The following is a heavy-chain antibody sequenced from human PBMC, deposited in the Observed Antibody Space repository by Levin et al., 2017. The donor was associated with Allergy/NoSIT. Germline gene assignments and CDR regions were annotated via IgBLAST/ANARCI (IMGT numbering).Heavy chain of an antibody. CDR3: ARRSGFQYSRYPWAFDI. D-gene: IGHD6-6*01. CDR2: ISYDGANT. CDR1: GFTFSSYA. V-gene: IGHV3-30-3*01. Sequence: GESLKISCAASGFTFSSYAMHWVRQAPGKGLEWVAIISYDGANTYYADSVKGRFTISRDNSKNTLFVQMNSLRAEDTAFYYGARRSGFQYSRYPWAFDIWGQGTMVSVSS. J-gene: IGHJ3*02.